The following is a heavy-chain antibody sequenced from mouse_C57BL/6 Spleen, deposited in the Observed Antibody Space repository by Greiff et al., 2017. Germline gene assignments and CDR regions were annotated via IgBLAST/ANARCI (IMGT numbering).Heavy chain of an antibody. CDR2: IYPGDGDT. CDR1: GYAFSSSW. CDR3: ATDSSGYPYYYAMDY. D-gene: IGHD3-2*02. V-gene: IGHV1-82*01. Sequence: QVQLQQSGPELVKPGASVKISCKASGYAFSSSWMNWVKQRPGKGLEWIGRIYPGDGDTNYNGKFKGKATLTADKSSSTAYMQLSSLTSEDSAVYFCATDSSGYPYYYAMDYWGQGTSVTVSS. J-gene: IGHJ4*01.